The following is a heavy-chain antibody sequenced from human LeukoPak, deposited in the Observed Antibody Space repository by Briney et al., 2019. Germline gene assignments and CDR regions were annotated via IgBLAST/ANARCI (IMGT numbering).Heavy chain of an antibody. CDR2: IYTSGST. V-gene: IGHV4-39*07. D-gene: IGHD7-27*01. CDR1: GGSISSSSYY. Sequence: SETLSLTCTVSGGSISSSSYYWGWIRQPPGKGLEWIGSIYTSGSTNYNPSLKSRVTMSVDTSKNQFSLKLSSVTAADTAVYYCARARLGGPFDYWGQGTLVTVSS. CDR3: ARARLGGPFDY. J-gene: IGHJ4*02.